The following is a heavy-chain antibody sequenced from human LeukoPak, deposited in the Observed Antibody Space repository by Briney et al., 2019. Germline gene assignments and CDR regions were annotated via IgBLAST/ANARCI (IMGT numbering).Heavy chain of an antibody. CDR1: GGTFSSYA. CDR2: IIPIFGTA. Sequence: ASVKVSCKASGGTFSSYAISWVRQAPGQGLEWMGGIIPIFGTANYAQKFQGRVTITADESTSTAYMELSSLRSEDTAVYYCARAPGEYSYGFKVFYYMDVWGKGTTVTISS. V-gene: IGHV1-69*13. CDR3: ARAPGEYSYGFKVFYYMDV. J-gene: IGHJ6*03. D-gene: IGHD5-18*01.